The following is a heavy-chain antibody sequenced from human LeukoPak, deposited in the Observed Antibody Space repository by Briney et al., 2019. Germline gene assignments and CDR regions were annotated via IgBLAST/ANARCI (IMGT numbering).Heavy chain of an antibody. CDR2: INGDGSTI. V-gene: IGHV3-74*01. CDR1: GFTFSSYW. D-gene: IGHD1-26*01. Sequence: GGSLRLSCAASGFTFSSYWMHWVRQAPGKGLVWVSHINGDGSTIRYVGSVEGRFTISRDNAKNTLYLQMNNLRAEDTAVYYCVRVVHSWDLGYWGQGTLVTVSS. J-gene: IGHJ4*02. CDR3: VRVVHSWDLGY.